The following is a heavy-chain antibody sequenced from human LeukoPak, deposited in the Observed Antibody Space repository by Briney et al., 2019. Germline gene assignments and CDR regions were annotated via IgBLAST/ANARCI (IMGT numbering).Heavy chain of an antibody. D-gene: IGHD3-22*01. J-gene: IGHJ3*02. CDR2: IHYSGST. CDR1: GGSISSYY. CDR3: ARDMTGYYDSSGYYYSRAFDI. Sequence: SETLSLTCTVSGGSISSYYWSWIRQPPGKGLEWIGYIHYSGSTNYNPSLKSRVTISVDTSKNQFSLKLSSVTAADTAVYYCARDMTGYYDSSGYYYSRAFDIWGQGTMVTVSS. V-gene: IGHV4-59*01.